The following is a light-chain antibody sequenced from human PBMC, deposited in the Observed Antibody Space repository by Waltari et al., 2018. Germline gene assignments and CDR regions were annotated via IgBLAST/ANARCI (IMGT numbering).Light chain of an antibody. Sequence: DILLTQSPDSLAVSLSERATNNCKSSPSVFYSHNSKNYLAWYQQKPGQPPKLLIYGASAWEAGVPDRFSGSGSGTDFTLTISNLQAADVAVYYCQQYYSTLVTFGGGTKVEIK. V-gene: IGKV4-1*01. CDR2: GAS. CDR1: PSVFYSHNSKNY. J-gene: IGKJ4*01. CDR3: QQYYSTLVT.